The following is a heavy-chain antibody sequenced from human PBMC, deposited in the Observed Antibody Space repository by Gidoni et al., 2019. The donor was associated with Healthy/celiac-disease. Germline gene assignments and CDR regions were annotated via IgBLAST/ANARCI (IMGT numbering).Heavy chain of an antibody. D-gene: IGHD3-22*01. V-gene: IGHV1-69-2*01. CDR2: VDPEDGET. Sequence: EVQLVQSGAEVKKPGATVKISCKVSGYTFTDYYMHWVQQAPGKGLEWMGLVDPEDGETIYAEKCQGRVTITADTSTDTAYMELSSLRSEDTAVYYCATDNTYYYDSSGYYHRAFDIWGQGTMVTVSS. CDR1: GYTFTDYY. CDR3: ATDNTYYYDSSGYYHRAFDI. J-gene: IGHJ3*02.